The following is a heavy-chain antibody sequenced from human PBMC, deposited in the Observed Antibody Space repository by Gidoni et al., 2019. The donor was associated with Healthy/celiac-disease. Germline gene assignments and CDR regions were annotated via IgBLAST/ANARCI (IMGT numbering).Heavy chain of an antibody. D-gene: IGHD6-19*01. J-gene: IGHJ4*02. CDR1: GFTFSSDA. CDR3: AKEVSGWYVNFIDY. CDR2: ISGSGGST. Sequence: EVQLLESGGGLVQPGGSLRPSCAASGFTFSSDAMSWVRQAPGKGLGWVSAISGSGGSTYYADSVKGRFTISRDNSKNTLYLQMNSLRAEDTAVYYCAKEVSGWYVNFIDYWGQGTLVTVSS. V-gene: IGHV3-23*01.